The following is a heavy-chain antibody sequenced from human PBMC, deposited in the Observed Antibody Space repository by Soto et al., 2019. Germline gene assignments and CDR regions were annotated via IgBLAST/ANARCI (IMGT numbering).Heavy chain of an antibody. Sequence: SETLSLTCAVYGGSFSGYYWSWIRQPPGKGLEWIGEINHSGSTNYNPSLKSRVTISVDTSKNQFSLKLSPVTAADTAVYYCARVGYSYGNWGLGTLVTVSS. J-gene: IGHJ4*02. CDR2: INHSGST. V-gene: IGHV4-34*01. CDR3: ARVGYSYGN. D-gene: IGHD5-18*01. CDR1: GGSFSGYY.